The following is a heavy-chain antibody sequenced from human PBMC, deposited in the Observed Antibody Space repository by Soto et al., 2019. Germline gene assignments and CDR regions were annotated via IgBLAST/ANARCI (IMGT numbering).Heavy chain of an antibody. D-gene: IGHD3-3*01. CDR2: ISGSDGKT. CDR1: GFSFGSYA. Sequence: GGSLRLSCAASGFSFGSYALSWVRQAPGKGLEWVSTISGSDGKTFYADSAKGRFSISRDTSQNTLYLQMNSLRADDTAIYYCARWSYLDYWGQGTRVTVYS. J-gene: IGHJ4*02. CDR3: ARWSYLDY. V-gene: IGHV3-23*01.